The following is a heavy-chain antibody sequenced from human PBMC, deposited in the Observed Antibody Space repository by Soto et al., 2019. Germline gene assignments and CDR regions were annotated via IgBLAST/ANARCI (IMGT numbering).Heavy chain of an antibody. CDR2: IHHSGKS. CDR3: ARVGGSGWNFDS. V-gene: IGHV4-59*01. J-gene: IGHJ4*02. D-gene: IGHD6-19*01. CDR1: GGSFSGYY. Sequence: SETLSLTCAVYGGSFSGYYWTWIRQPPGTGLEWIGCIHHSGKSNYSPSLRSRVTMSVDTSKNQFSLKLNSMTAADTAIYYCARVGGSGWNFDSWGQGILVTVSS.